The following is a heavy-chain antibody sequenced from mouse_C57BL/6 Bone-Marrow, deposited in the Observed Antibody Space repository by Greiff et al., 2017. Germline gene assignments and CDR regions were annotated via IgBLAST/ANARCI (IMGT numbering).Heavy chain of an antibody. CDR2: SRNKANDYTT. V-gene: IGHV7-1*01. Sequence: DVKLQESGGGLVQSGRSLRLSCATSGFTFSDFYMEWVRQAPGKGLEWIAASRNKANDYTTEYSASVKGRFIVSRDTSQSILYLQMNALRAEDTAIYYCARDDYWGQGTSVTVSS. CDR1: GFTFSDFY. J-gene: IGHJ4*01. CDR3: ARDDY.